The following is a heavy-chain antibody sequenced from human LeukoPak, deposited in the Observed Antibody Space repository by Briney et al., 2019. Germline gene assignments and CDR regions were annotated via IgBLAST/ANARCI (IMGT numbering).Heavy chain of an antibody. CDR1: GFTFDDYA. V-gene: IGHV3-9*01. D-gene: IGHD3-22*01. J-gene: IGHJ3*02. CDR3: AKGPPYDSSGYFRAVVAFDI. CDR2: ISWNSGSI. Sequence: PGRSLRLSCAASGFTFDDYAMHWVRQAPGKGLEWVSGISWNSGSIGYADSVKGRFTISRDNAKNSLYLQMNSLRAEDTALYYCAKGPPYDSSGYFRAVVAFDIWGQGTMVTVSS.